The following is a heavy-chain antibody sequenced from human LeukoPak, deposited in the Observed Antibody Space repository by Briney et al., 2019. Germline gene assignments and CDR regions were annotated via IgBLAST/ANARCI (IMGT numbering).Heavy chain of an antibody. CDR1: GYTFTSYY. CDR2: INPSGGST. D-gene: IGHD5-24*01. CDR3: ARDLGRLQFWFDP. V-gene: IGHV1-46*01. Sequence: ASVTVSCKASGYTFTSYYMHWVRQAPGQGLEWMGIINPSGGSTSYAQKFQGRVTMTRDTSTSTVYMELSSLRSEDTAVYYCARDLGRLQFWFDPWGQGTLVTVSS. J-gene: IGHJ5*02.